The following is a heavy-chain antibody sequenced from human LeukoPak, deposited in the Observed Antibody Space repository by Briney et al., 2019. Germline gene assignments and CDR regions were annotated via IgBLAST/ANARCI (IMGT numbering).Heavy chain of an antibody. V-gene: IGHV3-23*01. CDR2: ISGSGGST. Sequence: GGSLRLSCAASGFTFSSYAMSLVRQDPGKGLELVSAISGSGGSTYYADSVKGRFTISRDNSKNTLYLQMNSLRAEDTAVYYCAKGFDSSGYSTNDYWGQGTLVTVSS. CDR3: AKGFDSSGYSTNDY. J-gene: IGHJ4*02. D-gene: IGHD3-22*01. CDR1: GFTFSSYA.